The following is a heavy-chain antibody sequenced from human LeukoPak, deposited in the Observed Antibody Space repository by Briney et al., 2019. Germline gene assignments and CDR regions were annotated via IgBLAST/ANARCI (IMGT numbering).Heavy chain of an antibody. CDR1: GGTFSNYA. Sequence: SVKVSCKASGGTFSNYAISWVRQAPGQGLEWMGGIIPIFGTANYAQKFRGRVTMTRDMSTSTVYMELISLRSEDTAVYYCARVHHYFDIAFDYWGQGTLVTVSS. V-gene: IGHV1-69*05. CDR3: ARVHHYFDIAFDY. J-gene: IGHJ4*02. CDR2: IIPIFGTA. D-gene: IGHD3-22*01.